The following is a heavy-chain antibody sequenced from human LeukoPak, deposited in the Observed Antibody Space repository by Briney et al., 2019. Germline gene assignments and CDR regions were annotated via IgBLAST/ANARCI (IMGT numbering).Heavy chain of an antibody. CDR3: ARDHHYYGSGSYSYLDY. D-gene: IGHD3-10*01. CDR2: ISYDGSNK. V-gene: IGHV3-30*04. Sequence: PGGSLRLSCAASGFTFSSYAMHWVRQAPGKGLEWVAVISYDGSNKYYADSVKGRFTISRDNSKNTLYLQMNSLRAEDTAAYYCARDHHYYGSGSYSYLDYWGQGTLVTVSS. CDR1: GFTFSSYA. J-gene: IGHJ4*02.